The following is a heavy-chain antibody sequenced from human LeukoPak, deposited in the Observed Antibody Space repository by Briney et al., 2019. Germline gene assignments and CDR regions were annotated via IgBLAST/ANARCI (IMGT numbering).Heavy chain of an antibody. J-gene: IGHJ4*02. V-gene: IGHV3-21*05. CDR2: ISNTGSFI. CDR3: VRARGAGPGAHFDY. Sequence: PGGSLRLSCAASGFSFSLYTMHWVRQAPGKGLEWVSYISNTGSFISYADSVKGRFTISRDNAKNSLYLQMNSLRAEDAAAYYCVRARGAGPGAHFDYWGQGTLVTVSS. D-gene: IGHD3-10*01. CDR1: GFSFSLYT.